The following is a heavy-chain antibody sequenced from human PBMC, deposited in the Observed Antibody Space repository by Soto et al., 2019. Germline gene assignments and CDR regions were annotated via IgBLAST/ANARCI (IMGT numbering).Heavy chain of an antibody. Sequence: GASVKVSCKASGYTFTIYDVNWVRQATGQGLEWMGGMIPNFGKVSHAQNFQGRVTITADESTATAYMELSSLSSEDTAVYYCARTVGANSPYYWGQGTLVTVSS. V-gene: IGHV1-69*13. CDR1: GYTFTIYD. CDR3: ARTVGANSPYY. CDR2: MIPNFGKV. D-gene: IGHD1-26*01. J-gene: IGHJ4*02.